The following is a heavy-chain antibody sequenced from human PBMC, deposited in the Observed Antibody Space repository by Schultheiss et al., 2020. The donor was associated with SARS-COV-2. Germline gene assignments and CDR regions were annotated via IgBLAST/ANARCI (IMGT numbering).Heavy chain of an antibody. CDR2: ISSSSSYI. Sequence: GESLKISCAASGFTFSSYSMNWVRQAPGKGLEWVSSISSSSSYIYYADSVKGRFTISRDNAKNSLYLQMNSLRAEDTAVYYCAKVVGMDVWGQGTTVTVSS. V-gene: IGHV3-21*01. CDR3: AKVVGMDV. J-gene: IGHJ6*02. CDR1: GFTFSSYS.